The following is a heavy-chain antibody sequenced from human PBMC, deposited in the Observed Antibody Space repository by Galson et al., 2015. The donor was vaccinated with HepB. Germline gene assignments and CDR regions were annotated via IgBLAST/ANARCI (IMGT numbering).Heavy chain of an antibody. V-gene: IGHV1-24*01. J-gene: IGHJ3*02. D-gene: IGHD1-26*01. CDR1: GYTLTELP. CDR2: FDPEDGET. Sequence: SVKVSCKVSGYTLTELPIHWVRQAPGKGLEWMGGFDPEDGETIYAQKFQGRVTMTEDTSTDTAYMELSSLRSEDTAVYYCATVASGSYASDAFDIWGQGTMVTVSS. CDR3: ATVASGSYASDAFDI.